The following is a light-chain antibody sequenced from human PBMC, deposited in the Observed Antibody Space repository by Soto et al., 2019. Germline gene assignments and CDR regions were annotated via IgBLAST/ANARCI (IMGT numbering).Light chain of an antibody. Sequence: DIQMTQSPSAMSASVGARVTITCRASQGISNYLAWFQQKPAKVPKRLIYAASSLQSGVPSRFSGSGSGTEFTLTISSLQPEDFATYYCQQANSFPRLTFGGGTKVDIK. CDR1: QGISNY. V-gene: IGKV1-17*03. CDR2: AAS. CDR3: QQANSFPRLT. J-gene: IGKJ4*01.